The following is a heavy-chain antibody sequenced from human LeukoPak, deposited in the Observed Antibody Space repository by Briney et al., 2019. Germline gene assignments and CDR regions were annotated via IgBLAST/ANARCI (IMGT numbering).Heavy chain of an antibody. J-gene: IGHJ6*03. D-gene: IGHD1-1*01. CDR2: ISRSGSTI. CDR3: ARAASGTTGPYYYYYYMDV. V-gene: IGHV3-11*04. Sequence: PGGSPTLSCAASGFTFSDYYMSWIRQAPGKGLEWVSYISRSGSTIYYADSVKGRFTISRDNAKNSLYLQMNSLRAEDTAVYYCARAASGTTGPYYYYYYMDVWGKGTTVTVSS. CDR1: GFTFSDYY.